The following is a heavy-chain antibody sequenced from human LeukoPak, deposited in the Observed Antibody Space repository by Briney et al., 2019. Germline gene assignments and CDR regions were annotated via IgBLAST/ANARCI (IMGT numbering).Heavy chain of an antibody. V-gene: IGHV4-59*08. CDR3: ASLGYYDFWSGYPGWFDP. Sequence: PSETLSLTYTVSGGSISSYYWSWIRQPPGKGLEWIGYIYYSGSTNYNPSLKSRVTISVDTSKNQFSLKLSSVTAADTAVYYCASLGYYDFWSGYPGWFDPWGQETLVTVSS. CDR2: IYYSGST. D-gene: IGHD3-3*01. J-gene: IGHJ5*02. CDR1: GGSISSYY.